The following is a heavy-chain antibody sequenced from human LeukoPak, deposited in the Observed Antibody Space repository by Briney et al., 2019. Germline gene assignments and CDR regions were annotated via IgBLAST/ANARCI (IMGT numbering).Heavy chain of an antibody. Sequence: SVKVSCKASGGTFSSYTISWVRQAPGQGLEWMGRIIPILGIANYAQKFQGRVTITADGSTSTAYMELSSLRSEDTAVYYCATLRPRGYCSGGSCYDYWGQGTLVTVSS. V-gene: IGHV1-69*02. CDR2: IIPILGIA. D-gene: IGHD2-15*01. CDR1: GGTFSSYT. J-gene: IGHJ4*02. CDR3: ATLRPRGYCSGGSCYDY.